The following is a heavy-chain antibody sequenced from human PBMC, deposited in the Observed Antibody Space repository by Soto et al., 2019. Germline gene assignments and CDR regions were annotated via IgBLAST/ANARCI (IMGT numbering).Heavy chain of an antibody. D-gene: IGHD2-15*01. V-gene: IGHV1-24*01. J-gene: IGHJ4*02. Sequence: ASVKVSCKVSGYTLTELSMHWVRQAPGKGLEWMGGFDPEDGETIYAQKFQGRVTMTEDTSTDTAYMELSSLRSEDTAVYYCATVRNAAARVESRPQYYFDYWGQGTLVTVSS. CDR3: ATVRNAAARVESRPQYYFDY. CDR2: FDPEDGET. CDR1: GYTLTELS.